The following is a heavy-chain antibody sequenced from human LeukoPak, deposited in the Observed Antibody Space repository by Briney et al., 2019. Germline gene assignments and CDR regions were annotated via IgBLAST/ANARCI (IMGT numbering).Heavy chain of an antibody. V-gene: IGHV3-7*01. CDR3: ARERSSHGDAFDI. J-gene: IGHJ3*02. D-gene: IGHD6-13*01. CDR2: INQDGTEK. CDR1: GFTFSSYW. Sequence: PGGSLRPSCAASGFTFSSYWMSWVRQAPGEGLEWVAKINQDGTEKAYVDSVRGRFTISRDNAKNSLFLQMNSLRAEDTAVYYCARERSSHGDAFDIWGQGTMVTVSS.